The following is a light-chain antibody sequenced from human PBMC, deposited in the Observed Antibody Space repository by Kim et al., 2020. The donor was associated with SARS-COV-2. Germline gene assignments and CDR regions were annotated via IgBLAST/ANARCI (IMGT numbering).Light chain of an antibody. Sequence: SYELTQPPPMSVSPGQTATITCSGHELGDQYAYWYQQKPGQSPVLVVYHDTERPSGIPERFSGSNSGNTATLTISGTQVMDEADYYCQAWHSSTVVFGGGTQLTVL. CDR3: QAWHSSTVV. V-gene: IGLV3-1*01. J-gene: IGLJ2*01. CDR2: HDT. CDR1: ELGDQY.